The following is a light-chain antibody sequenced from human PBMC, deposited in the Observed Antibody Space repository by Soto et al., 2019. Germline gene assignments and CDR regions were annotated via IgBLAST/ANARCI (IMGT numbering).Light chain of an antibody. V-gene: IGKV3-11*01. Sequence: EIVLTQSPATLSLSPGERATLSCRASQSASSYLAWYQQKPGQAPRLLIYDASNRATGIPARFSGSGSGTDYTLTISNLKPEDFAVYYCQQRSHWPFGFGPGTKVDIK. CDR2: DAS. CDR3: QQRSHWPFG. J-gene: IGKJ3*01. CDR1: QSASSY.